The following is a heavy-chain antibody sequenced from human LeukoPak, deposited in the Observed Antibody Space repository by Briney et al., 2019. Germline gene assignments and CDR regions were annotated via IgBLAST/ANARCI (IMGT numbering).Heavy chain of an antibody. Sequence: PSETLSLTCAVYGGSFSGYYWSWIRQPPGKGLEWIGEINHSGSTNYNPSLKSRVTISVDTSKNQFSLKLSSVTAADTAVYYCARAGGIVATIRNAFDIWGQGTMVTVSS. CDR1: GGSFSGYY. CDR2: INHSGST. CDR3: ARAGGIVATIRNAFDI. J-gene: IGHJ3*02. V-gene: IGHV4-34*01. D-gene: IGHD5-12*01.